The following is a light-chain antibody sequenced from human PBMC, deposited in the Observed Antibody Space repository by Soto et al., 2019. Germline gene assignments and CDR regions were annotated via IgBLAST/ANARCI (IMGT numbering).Light chain of an antibody. Sequence: QLVLTQSPSASASLGASVKLTCTLSSGHSSYAIAWHQQQPEKGPRYLMKLNSDGSHSKGDGIPDRFSGSSSGAERYLTISRLPSEDGADYYCQTWGTGTRGVFGGGTKLTVL. CDR3: QTWGTGTRGV. V-gene: IGLV4-69*01. CDR2: LNSDGSH. CDR1: SGHSSYA. J-gene: IGLJ3*02.